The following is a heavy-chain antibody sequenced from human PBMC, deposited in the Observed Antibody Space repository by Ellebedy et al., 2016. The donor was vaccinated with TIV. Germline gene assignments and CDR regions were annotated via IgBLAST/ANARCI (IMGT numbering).Heavy chain of an antibody. CDR3: AVASRGSYSSGWNFDY. Sequence: SETLSLXCTVSGGSISSSNWWSWVRQPPGKGLEWIGEIYHSGTTNYNPSLKSRVTISVDKSKNQFSLKLSSVTAADTAVYYCAVASRGSYSSGWNFDYWGQGTLVTVSS. CDR2: IYHSGTT. CDR1: GGSISSSNW. D-gene: IGHD6-19*01. V-gene: IGHV4-4*02. J-gene: IGHJ4*02.